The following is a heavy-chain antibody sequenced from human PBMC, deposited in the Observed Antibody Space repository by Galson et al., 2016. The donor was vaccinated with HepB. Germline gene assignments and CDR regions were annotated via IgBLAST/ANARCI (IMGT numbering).Heavy chain of an antibody. V-gene: IGHV4-30-4*01. CDR1: GGSVNSGNFF. D-gene: IGHD3-16*01. CDR3: ARSHGAY. CDR2: IHHSGRT. Sequence: TLSLTCTVSGGSVNSGNFFWNWIRQPPGKGLEWIGRIHHSGRTDYNPSLNSRVAISLDTSKNQFSLNLYSATAADTAGYYCARSHGAYWGQGTLVTVSS. J-gene: IGHJ4*02.